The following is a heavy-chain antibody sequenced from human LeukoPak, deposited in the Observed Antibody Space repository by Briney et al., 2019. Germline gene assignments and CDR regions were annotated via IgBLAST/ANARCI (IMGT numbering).Heavy chain of an antibody. CDR1: GYTFTSYA. CDR3: ARDLSYILTGPDNWFDP. J-gene: IGHJ5*02. CDR2: INAGNGNT. V-gene: IGHV1-3*01. Sequence: ASVKVSCKASGYTFTSYAMHWVRQAPGQRLEWMGWINAGNGNTKYSQKFQARVTITRDTSASTAYMELSSLRSEDTAVYYCARDLSYILTGPDNWFDPWGQGTLVTVSS. D-gene: IGHD3-9*01.